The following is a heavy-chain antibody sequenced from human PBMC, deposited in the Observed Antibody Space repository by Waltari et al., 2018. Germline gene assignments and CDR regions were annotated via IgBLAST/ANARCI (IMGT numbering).Heavy chain of an antibody. CDR1: GGSISSYY. CDR2: IYYSGST. D-gene: IGHD4-17*01. CDR3: ARETTVYAFDI. Sequence: QVQLQESGPGLVKPSETLSLTCTVSGGSISSYYGSWIRQPPGKGLEWIGYIYYSGSTNYNPSLKSRVTISVDTSKNQFSLKLSSVTAADTAVYYCARETTVYAFDIWGQGTMVTVSS. J-gene: IGHJ3*02. V-gene: IGHV4-59*01.